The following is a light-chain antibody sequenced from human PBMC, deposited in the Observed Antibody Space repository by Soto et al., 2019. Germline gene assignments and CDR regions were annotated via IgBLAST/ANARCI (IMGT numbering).Light chain of an antibody. Sequence: DIVMTQSPDSLAVSLGERATINCKSSQSVLYSSNNKNYLAWYQQKPGQPPKMLIYWASTRESGVPARFSGSGSGTDFTLTISSLQAEDVAVYYCQQYYSTPRPFGQGTKVEIK. V-gene: IGKV4-1*01. CDR3: QQYYSTPRP. J-gene: IGKJ1*01. CDR2: WAS. CDR1: QSVLYSSNNKNY.